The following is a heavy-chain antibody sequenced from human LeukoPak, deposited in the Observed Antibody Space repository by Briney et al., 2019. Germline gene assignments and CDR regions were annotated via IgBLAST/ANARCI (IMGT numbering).Heavy chain of an antibody. CDR1: EFSVSTYW. CDR2: IKEDGTEK. Sequence: PGGSLRLSCAASEFSVSTYWISWVRQAPGKGVEWVSNIKEDGTEKYYVGSVKGRFTISRENAKKSLYLQMHSLRDDDTAVYFCARSPAGDAWPPAYYMGVWGKGTTVTVSS. V-gene: IGHV3-7*01. D-gene: IGHD3-10*01. J-gene: IGHJ6*03. CDR3: ARSPAGDAWPPAYYMGV.